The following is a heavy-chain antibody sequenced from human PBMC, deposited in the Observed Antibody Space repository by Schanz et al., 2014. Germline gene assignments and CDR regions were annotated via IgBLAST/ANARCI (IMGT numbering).Heavy chain of an antibody. CDR3: VRLDVHDY. CDR1: GFTFSNHA. D-gene: IGHD3-16*01. CDR2: ITNKPNNYNT. V-gene: IGHV3-72*01. J-gene: IGHJ4*02. Sequence: VHLVESGGGLVQPGGSLRLSCAASGFTFSNHALRWVRQAPGKGLEWVGRITNKPNNYNTEYAASVKGRFTISRDDSRNSLYLQMSSLKTEDTAVYYCVRLDVHDYWGQGTLVTVSA.